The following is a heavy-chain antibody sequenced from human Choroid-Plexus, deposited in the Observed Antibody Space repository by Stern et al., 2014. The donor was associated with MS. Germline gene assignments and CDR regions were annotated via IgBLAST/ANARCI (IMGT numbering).Heavy chain of an antibody. CDR1: GYNFGDYW. Sequence: EVQLVESGAEVKKPGESLKISCKGSGYNFGDYWIGWVRQKPGKGLEWMGTIFPADSDSRYSPSFEGPVTISADESISPAFLQSSSLKASDPGIYYCARHQPAATFAMDVWGQGTTVIVSS. V-gene: IGHV5-51*01. D-gene: IGHD2-2*01. CDR2: IFPADSDS. J-gene: IGHJ6*02. CDR3: ARHQPAATFAMDV.